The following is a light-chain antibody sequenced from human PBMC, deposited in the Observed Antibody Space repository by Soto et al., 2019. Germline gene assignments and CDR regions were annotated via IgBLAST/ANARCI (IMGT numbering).Light chain of an antibody. V-gene: IGKV1-8*01. Sequence: IRMTQSPSSFSASTGDRVAITCRASQGISSYLAWYQQKPGKAPKLLIYAASTLQSGVPSRFSGSGSGTDFTLTISCLQSEDFATYYCQQYYSYPVTFGGGTKVDIK. CDR1: QGISSY. J-gene: IGKJ4*01. CDR3: QQYYSYPVT. CDR2: AAS.